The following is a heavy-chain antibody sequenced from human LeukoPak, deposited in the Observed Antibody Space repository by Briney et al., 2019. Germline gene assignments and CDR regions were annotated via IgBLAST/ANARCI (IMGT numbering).Heavy chain of an antibody. D-gene: IGHD2-15*01. J-gene: IGHJ3*02. CDR2: IIPIFGTA. CDR1: GGTFSSYA. V-gene: IGHV1-69*15. CDR3: ARERVGYCSGGSCYGDDAFDI. Sequence: ASVKVSCKASGGTFSSYAISWVRQAPGQGLEWMGRIIPIFGTANYAQMFQGRVTITPDESTSTAYMELSSLRSEDTAVYYCARERVGYCSGGSCYGDDAFDIWGQGTMVTVSS.